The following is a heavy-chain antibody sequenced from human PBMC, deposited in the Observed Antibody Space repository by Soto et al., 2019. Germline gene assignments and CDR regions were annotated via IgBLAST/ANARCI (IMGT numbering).Heavy chain of an antibody. D-gene: IGHD2-2*01. CDR2: IYYSGST. Sequence: SETLSLTCTVSGGSISSSSYYWGWIRQPPGKGLEWIGSIYYSGSTYYNPSLKSRVTISVDTSKNQFSLKLSSVTAADTAVYYCVVVPAAPIYYYYMDVWGKGTTVTVSS. J-gene: IGHJ6*03. V-gene: IGHV4-39*01. CDR1: GGSISSSSYY. CDR3: VVVPAAPIYYYYMDV.